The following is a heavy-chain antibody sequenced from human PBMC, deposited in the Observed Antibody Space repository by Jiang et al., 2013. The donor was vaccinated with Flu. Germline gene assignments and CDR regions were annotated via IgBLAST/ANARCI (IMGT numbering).Heavy chain of an antibody. CDR2: IYPGDSDT. J-gene: IGHJ6*02. Sequence: VQLVESGEEVKKPGESLKISCKAFEYSFTYYWIAWVRQMPGKGLEWMGSIYPGDSDTRYSPSFQGQVTISADKSIRTAYLQWRSLKASDTAMYYCARHVGQMTTGSFYYYGMDVWGQGTTVTVSS. V-gene: IGHV5-51*01. CDR1: EYSFTYYW. D-gene: IGHD4-11*01. CDR3: ARHVGQMTTGSFYYYGMDV.